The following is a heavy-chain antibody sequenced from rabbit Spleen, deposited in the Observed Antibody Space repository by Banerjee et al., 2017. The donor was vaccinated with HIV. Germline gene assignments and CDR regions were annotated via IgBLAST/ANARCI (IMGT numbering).Heavy chain of an antibody. V-gene: IGHV1S45*01. CDR2: IYTGNGKT. D-gene: IGHD1-1*01. CDR3: ARDLAAWNSGSYAFNL. CDR1: GFSFSTSYD. J-gene: IGHJ4*01. Sequence: QEQLEESGRGLVKPEGSLTLTCKASGFSFSTSYDMCWVRQAPGKGLEWIACIYTGNGKTYYASWAKGRFTISKTSSTTVTLQLNSLTAADTATYFCARDLAAWNSGSYAFNLWGQGTLVTVS.